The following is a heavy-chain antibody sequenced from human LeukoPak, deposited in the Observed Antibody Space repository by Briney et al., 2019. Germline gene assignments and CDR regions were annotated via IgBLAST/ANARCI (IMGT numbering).Heavy chain of an antibody. CDR2: IYSSGSA. CDR1: GASISSGSNY. J-gene: IGHJ4*02. D-gene: IGHD3-9*01. CDR3: ARRQPLRYLDF. V-gene: IGHV4-39*07. Sequence: PSETLSLTCSVSGASISSGSNYWGWVRQPPGKTLEWIGSIYSSGSAYYNPSLKSRVIIIIDTPKNHFSLTLSSVTAADTAVYYCARRQPLRYLDFWGQGTLVTVSS.